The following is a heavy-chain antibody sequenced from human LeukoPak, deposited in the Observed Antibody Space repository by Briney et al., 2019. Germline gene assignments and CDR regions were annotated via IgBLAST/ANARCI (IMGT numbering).Heavy chain of an antibody. CDR1: GGSVSGYY. CDR2: IYYSGSI. D-gene: IGHD6-13*01. CDR3: ARGYTSGWSNWFDP. Sequence: SSETLSLTCSVSGGSVSGYYWSWTRQPPGKGLEWIGYIYYSGSINYNPSLKNRVTISVDTSKNQFSLKLSSVTAADTAVYCCARGYTSGWSNWFDPWGQGTLVTVSS. V-gene: IGHV4-59*02. J-gene: IGHJ5*02.